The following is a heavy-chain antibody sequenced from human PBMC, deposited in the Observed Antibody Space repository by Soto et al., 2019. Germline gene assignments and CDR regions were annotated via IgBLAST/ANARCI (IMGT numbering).Heavy chain of an antibody. J-gene: IGHJ4*02. D-gene: IGHD6-19*01. CDR1: GFTFSSYA. V-gene: IGHV3-23*01. CDR2: ISGSGGST. Sequence: GGSLRLSCAASGFTFSSYAISWVRQAPGKGLEWFSAISGSGGSTYYADSVKGRFTISRDNSKNTLYLQMNSLRAEDTAVYYCAKELPPDSSGWYPYYFDYWGQGTLVTVYS. CDR3: AKELPPDSSGWYPYYFDY.